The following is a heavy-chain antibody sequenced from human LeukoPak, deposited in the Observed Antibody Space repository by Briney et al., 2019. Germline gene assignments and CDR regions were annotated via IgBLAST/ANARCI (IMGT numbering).Heavy chain of an antibody. D-gene: IGHD3-10*01. J-gene: IGHJ4*02. V-gene: IGHV3-30-3*01. CDR2: ISYDGSNK. CDR3: ARDYYYGSGSYLFNY. CDR1: GFTFSSYA. Sequence: GGSLRLSCAASGFTFSSYAMHWVRQAPGKGLEWVAVISYDGSNKYYADSVKGRFTISRDNSKNTLYLQMNNLRAEDTAVYYCARDYYYGSGSYLFNYWGQGTLVTVSS.